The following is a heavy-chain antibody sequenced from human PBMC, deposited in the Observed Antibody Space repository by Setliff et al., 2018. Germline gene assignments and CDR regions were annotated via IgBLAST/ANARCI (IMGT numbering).Heavy chain of an antibody. J-gene: IGHJ4*02. CDR1: GYTFTDFG. Sequence: ASVKVSCKASGYTFTDFGVSCVRQAPGQGLEWVGWISPYNGNTYYAPKFQGTAIMTTDTATTTAYLELRSRRSDDTAVYFCSRLVRFCTRTVCQRLSGDDYWGQGTLVTVSS. D-gene: IGHD3-10*01. CDR2: ISPYNGNT. CDR3: SRLVRFCTRTVCQRLSGDDY. V-gene: IGHV1-18*01.